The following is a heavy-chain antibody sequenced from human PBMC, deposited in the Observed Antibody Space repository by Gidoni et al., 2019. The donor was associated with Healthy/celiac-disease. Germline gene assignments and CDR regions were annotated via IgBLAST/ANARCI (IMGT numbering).Heavy chain of an antibody. CDR2: IYHSGST. CDR1: GYSISSGYY. V-gene: IGHV4-38-2*02. D-gene: IGHD2-15*01. Sequence: QVQLQESGPGLVKPSETLSLTCTVSGYSISSGYYWGWIRQPPGKGLEWIGSIYHSGSTYYNPSLKSRVTISVDTSKNQFSLKLSSVTAADTAVYYCARGGVVVAASIDYWGQGTLVTVSS. J-gene: IGHJ4*02. CDR3: ARGGVVVAASIDY.